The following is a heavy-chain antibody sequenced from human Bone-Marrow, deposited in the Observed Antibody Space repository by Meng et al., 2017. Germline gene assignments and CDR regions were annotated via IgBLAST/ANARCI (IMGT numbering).Heavy chain of an antibody. CDR3: ASWYGES. V-gene: IGHV6-1*01. CDR2: TYYRSQWQS. J-gene: IGHJ4*02. Sequence: QVQLQRSGPRLWKPSQTLSLTCAISGDSVSGNRALWHWVRQSPSRGLEWLGHTYYRSQWQSHYGASVKSRISIYADTSRNQFTLILNSVTPEDTAVYYCASWYGESWGQGTLVTVSS. D-gene: IGHD3-10*01. CDR1: GDSVSGNRAL.